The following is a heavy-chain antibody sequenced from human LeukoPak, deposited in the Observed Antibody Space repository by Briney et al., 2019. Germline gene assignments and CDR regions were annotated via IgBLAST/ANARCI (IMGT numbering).Heavy chain of an antibody. CDR3: ARGHYDILTGPLILLSQKGYFHH. J-gene: IGHJ1*01. CDR2: ISYDGSNK. Sequence: GGSLRLSCAASGFTFSAYAMHWVRQAPGKGLEWVTVISYDGSNKYYADSVKGRFTISRDNSKNKLYLQMNSLRIEDTAVYYCARGHYDILTGPLILLSQKGYFHHWGQGTLVTVSS. V-gene: IGHV3-30-3*01. CDR1: GFTFSAYA. D-gene: IGHD3-9*01.